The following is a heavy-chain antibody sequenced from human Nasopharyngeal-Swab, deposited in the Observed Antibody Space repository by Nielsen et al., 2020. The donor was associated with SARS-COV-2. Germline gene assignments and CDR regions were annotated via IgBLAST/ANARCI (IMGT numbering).Heavy chain of an antibody. Sequence: VRQMPGKGLEWMGRIDPSDSYTNYSLSFQGHVTISADKSISTAYLQWSSLKASDTAMYYCARVTGTTGNYYYYYGMDVWGQGTTVTVSS. D-gene: IGHD1-20*01. V-gene: IGHV5-10-1*01. CDR2: IDPSDSYT. J-gene: IGHJ6*02. CDR3: ARVTGTTGNYYYYYGMDV.